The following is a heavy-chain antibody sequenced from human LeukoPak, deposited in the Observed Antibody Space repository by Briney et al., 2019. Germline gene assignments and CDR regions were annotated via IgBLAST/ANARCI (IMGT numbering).Heavy chain of an antibody. CDR3: AKDGDIVVVPAAMSFDY. CDR2: ISGSGGST. D-gene: IGHD2-2*01. Sequence: GGSLRLSCAASGFTFSSYAMSWVRQAPGKGLEWVSAISGSGGSTYYADSVKGRFTISRDNSKNTLYLQMNGLRAEDTAVYYCAKDGDIVVVPAAMSFDYWGQGTLVTVSS. J-gene: IGHJ4*02. CDR1: GFTFSSYA. V-gene: IGHV3-23*01.